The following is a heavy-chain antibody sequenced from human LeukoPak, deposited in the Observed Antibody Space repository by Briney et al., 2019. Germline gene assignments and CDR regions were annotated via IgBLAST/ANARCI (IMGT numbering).Heavy chain of an antibody. J-gene: IGHJ4*02. Sequence: ASVKVSCKASGYTFTGYYMHWVRQAPGQGLGWMGWINPNSGGTNYAQKFQGRVTMTRDTSISTAYMELSRLRSDDTAVYYCARGAHYHDSSEGYDYWGQGTLVTVSS. V-gene: IGHV1-2*02. CDR3: ARGAHYHDSSEGYDY. CDR2: INPNSGGT. D-gene: IGHD3-22*01. CDR1: GYTFTGYY.